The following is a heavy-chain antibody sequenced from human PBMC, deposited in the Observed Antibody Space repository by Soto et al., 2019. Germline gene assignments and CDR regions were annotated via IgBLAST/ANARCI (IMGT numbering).Heavy chain of an antibody. CDR1: GGSISSGCYY. Sequence: PSETLSLTCTVSGGSISSGCYYWSWIRQHPGKGLEWIGYIYYSGSTYYNTSLKSRVTISVDTSKNQFSLKLSSVNAADTAVYYCARSDLLPEVFDYWGQGTRVTVSS. D-gene: IGHD3-22*01. CDR2: IYYSGST. CDR3: ARSDLLPEVFDY. J-gene: IGHJ4*02. V-gene: IGHV4-31*03.